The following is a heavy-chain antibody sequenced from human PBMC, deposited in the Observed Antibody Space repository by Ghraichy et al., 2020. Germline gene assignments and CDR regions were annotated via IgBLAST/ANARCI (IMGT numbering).Heavy chain of an antibody. V-gene: IGHV4-59*02. CDR3: ARWRNNMDI. CDR1: GDSVSKFY. Sequence: SETLSLTCRVSGDSVSKFYWSWNRQPPGKGLEWIGYIYYSGSTMYNPSLKSRVTMSVDTSKNQFSLNLRSVTDADTAVYYCARWRNNMDIWGQGSTVTASS. CDR2: IYYSGST. J-gene: IGHJ6*02. D-gene: IGHD1/OR15-1a*01.